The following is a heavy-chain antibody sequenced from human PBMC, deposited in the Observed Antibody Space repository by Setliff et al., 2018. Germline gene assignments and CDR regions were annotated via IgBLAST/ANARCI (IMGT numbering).Heavy chain of an antibody. J-gene: IGHJ2*01. CDR2: VFYNGAA. D-gene: IGHD2-2*01. V-gene: IGHV4-59*01. Sequence: SETLSLTCTVSGDSISDASIMAWIRQPPGKGLEFIGYVFYNGAAKYDPSLKSRVTISVDTSKNQFSLKLSSVTAADTAIYYCARTSTGRYFDVWGRGTLVTVSS. CDR1: GDSISDAS. CDR3: ARTSTGRYFDV.